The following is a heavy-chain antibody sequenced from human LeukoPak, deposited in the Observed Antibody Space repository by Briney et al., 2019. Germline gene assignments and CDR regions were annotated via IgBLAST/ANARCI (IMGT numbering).Heavy chain of an antibody. Sequence: SVKVSCKASGGTFRSYAIRWVRQAPGQGLEWMGRIIPILGIANYAQKFQGRVTITADKSTSTAYMELSSLRSEDTAVYYCATAVKDLERLDYGGSWYFDLWGRGTLVTVSS. J-gene: IGHJ2*01. CDR2: IIPILGIA. CDR3: ATAVKDLERLDYGGSWYFDL. D-gene: IGHD4-23*01. V-gene: IGHV1-69*04. CDR1: GGTFRSYA.